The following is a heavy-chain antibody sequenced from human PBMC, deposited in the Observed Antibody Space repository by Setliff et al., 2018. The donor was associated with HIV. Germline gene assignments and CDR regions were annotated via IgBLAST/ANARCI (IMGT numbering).Heavy chain of an antibody. Sequence: ASVKVSCKASGYTFTDYYIHWVRQAPGQGLEWMGWICPNTGGTNYAQKFQGRVTMTRDTSISTAYMELRMLTSDDTAIYYCTRSTTADWGQGTMVTVSS. CDR3: TRSTTAD. D-gene: IGHD4-17*01. V-gene: IGHV1-2*02. CDR2: ICPNTGGT. CDR1: GYTFTDYY. J-gene: IGHJ4*02.